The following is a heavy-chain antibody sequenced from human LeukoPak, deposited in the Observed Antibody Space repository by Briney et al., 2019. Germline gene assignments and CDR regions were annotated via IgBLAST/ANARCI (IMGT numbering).Heavy chain of an antibody. V-gene: IGHV3-21*04. Sequence: GGSLRLSCAASGFTFSSYSMNWVRQAPGKGLEWVSSISSSSSYIYYADSVKGRFTISRDNSRDTLSVQINSLRAEDTAVYYCAKLQSVVIPAAMLGFDYWGQGILVTVSS. D-gene: IGHD2-2*01. CDR1: GFTFSSYS. CDR2: ISSSSSYI. J-gene: IGHJ4*02. CDR3: AKLQSVVIPAAMLGFDY.